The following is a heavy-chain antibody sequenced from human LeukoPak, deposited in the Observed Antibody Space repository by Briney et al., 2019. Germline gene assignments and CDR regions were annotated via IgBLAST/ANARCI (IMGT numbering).Heavy chain of an antibody. J-gene: IGHJ4*02. V-gene: IGHV4-39*07. Sequence: SETLSLTCTVSGGSISSGTYYWGWIRQPPGKGLEWIGSIYYSGITYYNPSLKSRVTISVDASKNQFSLKLSSVTAADTAVYYCARQSRVIRGVADYWGQGTLVTVSS. D-gene: IGHD3-10*01. CDR1: GGSISSGTYY. CDR2: IYYSGIT. CDR3: ARQSRVIRGVADY.